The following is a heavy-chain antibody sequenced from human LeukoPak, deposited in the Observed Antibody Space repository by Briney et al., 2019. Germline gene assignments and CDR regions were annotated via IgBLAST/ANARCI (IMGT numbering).Heavy chain of an antibody. D-gene: IGHD1/OR15-1a*01. V-gene: IGHV3-48*04. CDR1: GFTFSRHT. J-gene: IGHJ4*02. CDR2: ISSSSDII. Sequence: GGSLRLSCADSGFTFSRHTMIWVRQAPGKGLEWISYISSSSDIIFYADSVKGRFTISRDNAKNTLYLQMNSLRAEDTAVYYCAREWNSRARFDYWGQGSLVTVSS. CDR3: AREWNSRARFDY.